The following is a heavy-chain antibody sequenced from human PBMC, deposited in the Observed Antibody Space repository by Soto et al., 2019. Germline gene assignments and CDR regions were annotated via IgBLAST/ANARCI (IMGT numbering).Heavy chain of an antibody. D-gene: IGHD3-16*02. J-gene: IGHJ4*02. V-gene: IGHV3-23*01. Sequence: GGSLILSCAASGFTFSSYAMSWVRQAPGKGLEWVSAISGSGGSTYYADSVKGRFTISRDNSKNTLYLQMNSLRAEDTAVYYCAKDYFDYVWGSYRLWGQGTLVTVSS. CDR2: ISGSGGST. CDR3: AKDYFDYVWGSYRL. CDR1: GFTFSSYA.